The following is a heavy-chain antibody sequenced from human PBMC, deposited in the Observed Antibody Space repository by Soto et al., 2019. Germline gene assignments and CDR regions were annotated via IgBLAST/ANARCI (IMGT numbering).Heavy chain of an antibody. Sequence: SQTLSLTCGISGDSFSSNSAAWNWVRQSPSRGLEWLGRAYYRSQWYYDSAVSVRSRITVIPDTSKNQFSLQLNSVTPEDTAVYYCTKQKGDSQNYDGMDVWGQGTTVTVSS. J-gene: IGHJ6*02. D-gene: IGHD1-7*01. V-gene: IGHV6-1*01. CDR3: TKQKGDSQNYDGMDV. CDR1: GDSFSSNSAA. CDR2: AYYRSQWYY.